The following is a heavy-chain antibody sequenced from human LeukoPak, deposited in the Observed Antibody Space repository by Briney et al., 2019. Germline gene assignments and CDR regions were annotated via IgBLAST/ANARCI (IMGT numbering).Heavy chain of an antibody. CDR1: GGSISSYY. V-gene: IGHV4-59*01. J-gene: IGHJ6*03. CDR2: IYYSGST. CDR3: ARETSQKGAHYMDV. Sequence: SETLSLTCTVSGGSISSYYWSWIRQPPGKGLEWIGYIYYSGSTNYNPSLKSRVTISVDSSKNQFSLKLSPVTAADTAVYYCARETSQKGAHYMDVWGKGTTITISS. D-gene: IGHD3-16*01.